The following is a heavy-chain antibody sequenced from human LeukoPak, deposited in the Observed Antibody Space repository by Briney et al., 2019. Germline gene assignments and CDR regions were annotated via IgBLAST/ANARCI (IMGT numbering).Heavy chain of an antibody. J-gene: IGHJ6*02. CDR2: ISAYNGNT. CDR3: ARAFPNYGDGLFYYYSYGMDV. CDR1: GYTFTSYG. V-gene: IGHV1-18*01. Sequence: GAAVKVTCKASGYTFTSYGISWVRQAPGQGREWMGWISAYNGNTNYAQKLQGRVTMTTDTSTSTAYMELRSLRSDDTAVYYCARAFPNYGDGLFYYYSYGMDVWGQGTTVTVSS. D-gene: IGHD4-17*01.